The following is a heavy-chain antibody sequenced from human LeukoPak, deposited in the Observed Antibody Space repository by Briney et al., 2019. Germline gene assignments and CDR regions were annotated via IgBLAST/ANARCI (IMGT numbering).Heavy chain of an antibody. J-gene: IGHJ6*03. Sequence: PSETLSLTCTVSGGPISSHYWSWIRQPPGKGLEWIGYIYYSGSTNYNPSLKSRVTISVDTSKNQFSLKLSSVTAADTAVYYCARGPYYDFWSGYYDYYYYYMDVWGKGTTVTVSS. D-gene: IGHD3-3*01. CDR2: IYYSGST. V-gene: IGHV4-59*11. CDR1: GGPISSHY. CDR3: ARGPYYDFWSGYYDYYYYYMDV.